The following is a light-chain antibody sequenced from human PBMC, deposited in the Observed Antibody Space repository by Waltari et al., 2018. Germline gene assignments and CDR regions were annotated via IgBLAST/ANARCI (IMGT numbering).Light chain of an antibody. Sequence: SYELTQPPSVSVSPGQTARITCSGDVLPKKYAYWYQQESGQAPVLVIYEDSKRPSGIPERFSGSSSGTMATLTISGAQVEDEADYYCYSTDSSGNHRVFGGGTKLTVL. V-gene: IGLV3-10*01. J-gene: IGLJ2*01. CDR2: EDS. CDR1: VLPKKY. CDR3: YSTDSSGNHRV.